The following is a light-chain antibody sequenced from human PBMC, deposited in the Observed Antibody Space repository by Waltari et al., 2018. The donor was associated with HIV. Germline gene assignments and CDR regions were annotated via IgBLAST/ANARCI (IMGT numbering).Light chain of an antibody. Sequence: SVVTQPPLTSGAPGPRGRHPCPRSSPNTRGGLDLPWYQQLPGTAPKFVIYGNRNRPSGVPDRFSGSKSGTSASLAITGLQAEDEADYYCQSYYSSLSSVVFGGGTKLTVL. CDR1: SPNTRGGLD. J-gene: IGLJ2*01. CDR2: GNR. CDR3: QSYYSSLSSVV. V-gene: IGLV1-40*01.